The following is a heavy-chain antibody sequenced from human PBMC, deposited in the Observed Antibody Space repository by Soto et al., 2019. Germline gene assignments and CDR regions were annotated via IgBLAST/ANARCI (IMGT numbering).Heavy chain of an antibody. V-gene: IGHV3-74*01. J-gene: IGHJ3*01. D-gene: IGHD5-18*01. CDR2: ITGAGGGT. Sequence: EVQLVESGGGLVQPGGSLRLSCVASGFTIENSVMHWVRQTPGKGLMWVSRITGAGGGTLYADSVKGRFTISRDNAKNTVYLHMTGPRGEERAVYYCALAQKWRQISVNLSDLWGQGPTFPVS. CDR1: GFTIENSV. CDR3: ALAQKWRQISVNLSDL.